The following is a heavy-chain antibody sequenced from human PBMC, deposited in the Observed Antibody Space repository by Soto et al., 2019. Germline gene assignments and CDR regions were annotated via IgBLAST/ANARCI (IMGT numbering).Heavy chain of an antibody. D-gene: IGHD5-18*01. J-gene: IGHJ3*02. V-gene: IGHV1-18*01. CDR2: ISAYNGNT. CDR3: ARHSYGPGDAFDI. CDR1: GYFFTSYG. Sequence: GASVKVSCKADGYFFTSYGISWVRQAPGQALEWMGWISAYNGNTNYAQKLQGRVTMTTDTSTSTAYMELRSLRSDDTAVYYCARHSYGPGDAFDIWGQGTMVTVPS.